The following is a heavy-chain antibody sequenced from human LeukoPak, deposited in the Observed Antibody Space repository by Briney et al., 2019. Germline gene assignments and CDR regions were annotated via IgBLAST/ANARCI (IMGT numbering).Heavy chain of an antibody. CDR1: GFTFSDYY. Sequence: GGSLSLSCAASGFTFSDYYMSWLRQAPGRGLEWVSYISSSGSTIYYADSVKGRFTISRDNAKNSLYLQMNSLRAEDTAVYYCARDGGYSGYDSDYWGQGTLVTVSS. V-gene: IGHV3-11*01. J-gene: IGHJ4*02. CDR3: ARDGGYSGYDSDY. D-gene: IGHD5-12*01. CDR2: ISSSGSTI.